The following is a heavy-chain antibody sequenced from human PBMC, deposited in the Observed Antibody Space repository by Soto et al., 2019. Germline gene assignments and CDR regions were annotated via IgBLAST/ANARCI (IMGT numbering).Heavy chain of an antibody. Sequence: GGSLRLSCAASGFTFSSYWMSWVRQAPGKGLEWVANIKQDGSEKYYVDSVKGRFTISRDNAKNSLYLQMNSLRAEDTAVYYCARDSRVYDILTGYYNGGFDYWGQGTLVTVSS. CDR3: ARDSRVYDILTGYYNGGFDY. J-gene: IGHJ4*02. CDR1: GFTFSSYW. V-gene: IGHV3-7*01. D-gene: IGHD3-9*01. CDR2: IKQDGSEK.